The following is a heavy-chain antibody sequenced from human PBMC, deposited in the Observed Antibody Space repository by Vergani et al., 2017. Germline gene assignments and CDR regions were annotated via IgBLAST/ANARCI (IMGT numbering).Heavy chain of an antibody. V-gene: IGHV4-39*07. CDR3: ARDWTGGDYGEFDY. D-gene: IGHD4-17*01. CDR1: GGSISSSSYY. Sequence: QLQLQESGPGLVKPSETLSLTCTVSGGSISSSSYYWGWIRQPPGKGLEWIGSIYYSGSTYYNPSLKSRVTISVDTSKNQFSLKLSSVTAADTAVYYCARDWTGGDYGEFDYWGQGTLVTVSS. CDR2: IYYSGST. J-gene: IGHJ4*02.